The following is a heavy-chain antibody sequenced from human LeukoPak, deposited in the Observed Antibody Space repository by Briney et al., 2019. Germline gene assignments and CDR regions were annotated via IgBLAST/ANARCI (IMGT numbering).Heavy chain of an antibody. J-gene: IGHJ4*02. Sequence: SETLSLTCTVSGGSISSYYWSWIRQPPGKGLEWIGYIYYSGGTNYNPSLKSRVTISVDTSKNQFSLKLSSVTAADTAVYYCARGFTMIETGYWGQGTLVTVSS. V-gene: IGHV4-59*01. CDR3: ARGFTMIETGY. CDR2: IYYSGGT. CDR1: GGSISSYY. D-gene: IGHD3-22*01.